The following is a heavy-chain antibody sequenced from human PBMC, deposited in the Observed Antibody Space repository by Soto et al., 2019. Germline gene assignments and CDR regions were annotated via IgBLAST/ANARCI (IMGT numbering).Heavy chain of an antibody. J-gene: IGHJ6*02. CDR1: GFTFSSYG. D-gene: IGHD3-10*01. CDR3: AKDMVRGTTYGMDV. CDR2: ISYDGSNK. V-gene: IGHV3-30*18. Sequence: QVPLVESGGGVVQPGRSLRLSCAASGFTFSSYGMHWVRQAPGKGLEWVAVISYDGSNKYYADSVKGRLTISRDKSKNTLYLQMNSLRAEDTAVYYCAKDMVRGTTYGMDVWGQGTTVTVSS.